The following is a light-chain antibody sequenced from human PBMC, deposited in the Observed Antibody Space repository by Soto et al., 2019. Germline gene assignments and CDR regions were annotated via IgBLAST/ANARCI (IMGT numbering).Light chain of an antibody. CDR1: QSIGRF. V-gene: IGKV1-5*01. J-gene: IGKJ1*01. CDR2: DVS. Sequence: DLSMTQSPYTLSASVGARVTITCRASQSIGRFLAWYQHQPGKAPKLLLYDVSSLQRGVPSRFSGSGSATEFILTISDLQPDDFATYYCQQYQSETWTFGQGTKVDIK. CDR3: QQYQSETWT.